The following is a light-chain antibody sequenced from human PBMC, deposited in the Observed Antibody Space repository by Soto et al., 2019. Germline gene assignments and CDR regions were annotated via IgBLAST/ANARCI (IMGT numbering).Light chain of an antibody. CDR2: MAS. CDR3: QQYNSYPKT. CDR1: QTIVTW. J-gene: IGKJ2*01. Sequence: DVQMTQSPSTLSASIGDTVTITCRASQTIVTWLAWYQQKPGRPPKLLIYMASILESGVPSRFSGRGSGTEFPLTISGLQPDDLGTYYCQQYNSYPKTFCEGTKLDI. V-gene: IGKV1-5*03.